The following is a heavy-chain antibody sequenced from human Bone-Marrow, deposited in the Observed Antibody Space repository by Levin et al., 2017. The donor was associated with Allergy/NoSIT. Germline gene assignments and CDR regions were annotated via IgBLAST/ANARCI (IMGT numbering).Heavy chain of an antibody. V-gene: IGHV3-9*01. CDR2: ISWNSGSI. D-gene: IGHD3-10*01. J-gene: IGHJ5*02. CDR1: GFTFDDYA. CDR3: AKGGTMVRGVIIADWFDP. Sequence: SLKISCAASGFTFDDYAMHWVRQAPGKGLEWVSGISWNSGSIGYADSVKGRFTISRDNAKNSLYLQMNSLRAEDTALYYCAKGGTMVRGVIIADWFDPWGQGTLVTVSS.